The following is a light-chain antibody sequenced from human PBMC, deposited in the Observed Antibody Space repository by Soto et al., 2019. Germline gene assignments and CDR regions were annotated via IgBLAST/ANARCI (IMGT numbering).Light chain of an antibody. CDR3: QVWDSSSDHVV. CDR1: NIESKN. J-gene: IGLJ2*01. Sequence: SYVVTQPPSVSVAPGQTARITCGGNNIESKNVHWYQQKPGQAPVLVVYDDSDRPSGIPERFSGSNSGSTATLTISWVEAGDEADYYCQVWDSSSDHVVFGGGTKVTVL. CDR2: DDS. V-gene: IGLV3-21*02.